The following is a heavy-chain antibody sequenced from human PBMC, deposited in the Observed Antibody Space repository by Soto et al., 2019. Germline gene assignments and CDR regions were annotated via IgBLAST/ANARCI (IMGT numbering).Heavy chain of an antibody. CDR3: ARRPDFRDHGWFDP. Sequence: PSETLSLTCTVSGGSIISTFYYWGWLRQPPGRGLEWIANIHYSGETHYSPSLKSRVAISVDTSKSQFSLTLDSVTAADTAVYYCARRPDFRDHGWFDPWGHGILVTVSS. D-gene: IGHD4-17*01. J-gene: IGHJ5*02. V-gene: IGHV4-39*01. CDR2: IHYSGET. CDR1: GGSIISTFYY.